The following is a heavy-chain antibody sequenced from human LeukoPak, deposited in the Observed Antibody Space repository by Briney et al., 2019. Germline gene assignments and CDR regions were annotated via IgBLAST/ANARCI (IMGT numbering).Heavy chain of an antibody. J-gene: IGHJ5*02. D-gene: IGHD6-13*01. CDR3: ARDPGIAAAGTAP. V-gene: IGHV1-8*03. Sequence: GASVKVSCKASGYSFTNYDINWVRQATGQGLEWMGWMNPKSGDTGYSQKFQGRVFITRDTSINTAYMELSSLGSDDTAVYYCARDPGIAAAGTAPWGQGTLVTVSS. CDR1: GYSFTNYD. CDR2: MNPKSGDT.